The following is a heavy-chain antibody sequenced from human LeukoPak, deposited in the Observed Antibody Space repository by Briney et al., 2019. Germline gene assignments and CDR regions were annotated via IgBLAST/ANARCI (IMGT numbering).Heavy chain of an antibody. V-gene: IGHV1-8*03. D-gene: IGHD2-21*02. J-gene: IGHJ4*02. CDR2: VNPRSGDA. Sequence: ASVKVSCKASGYTFISYNINWLRQATGQGLEWMGWVNPRSGDAGYLQKFQGRLTITRDSSIDTAYMDLSGLSSDDTAVYYCARAYCGGDCYSDFDYWGQGTLVTVSS. CDR1: GYTFISYN. CDR3: ARAYCGGDCYSDFDY.